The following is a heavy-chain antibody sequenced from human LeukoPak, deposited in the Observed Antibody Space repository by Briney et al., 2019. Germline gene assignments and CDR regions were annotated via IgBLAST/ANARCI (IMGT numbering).Heavy chain of an antibody. V-gene: IGHV3-30*02. CDR2: IRYDGSNK. J-gene: IGHJ4*02. CDR1: GFTFSDYY. Sequence: GGSLRLSCAASGFTFSDYYMSWIRQAPGKGLEWVAFIRYDGSNKYYADSVKGRFTISRDNSKNTLYLQMNSLRAEDTAVYYCAKPTSIAAAGMPDYWGQGTLVTVSS. D-gene: IGHD6-13*01. CDR3: AKPTSIAAAGMPDY.